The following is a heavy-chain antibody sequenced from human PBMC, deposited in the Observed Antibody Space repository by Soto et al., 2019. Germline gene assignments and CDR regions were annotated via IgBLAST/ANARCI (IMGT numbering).Heavy chain of an antibody. D-gene: IGHD2-2*01. Sequence: SETLSLTCAVYGWSFSVYYWSWIRQPPGKGLEWIGEINHSGSTNYNPSLKSRVTISVDTSKNQFSLKLSSVTAADTAVYYCARGFVVVPAARYYYYYMDVWGKGTTVTVSS. V-gene: IGHV4-34*01. J-gene: IGHJ6*03. CDR3: ARGFVVVPAARYYYYYMDV. CDR2: INHSGST. CDR1: GWSFSVYY.